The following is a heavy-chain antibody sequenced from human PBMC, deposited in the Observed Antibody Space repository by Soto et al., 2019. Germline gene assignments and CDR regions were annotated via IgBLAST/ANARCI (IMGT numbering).Heavy chain of an antibody. CDR3: ARVKGAWERGGFDI. V-gene: IGHV3-33*01. J-gene: IGHJ3*02. D-gene: IGHD1-26*01. CDR2: IWADGSKT. CDR1: GFTFSGYG. Sequence: QVQLVESGGGVVQPGSSLSLSCAASGFTFSGYGMHWVRQAPGKGLEWVTVIWADGSKTYYADSVKGRFTFSRDNPKNTLYLQMNSLRAEDTAVYYCARVKGAWERGGFDIWGQGTMVTVSS.